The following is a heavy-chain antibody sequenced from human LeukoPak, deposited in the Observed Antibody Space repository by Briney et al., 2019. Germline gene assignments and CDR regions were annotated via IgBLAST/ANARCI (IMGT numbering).Heavy chain of an antibody. Sequence: GGSLRLSCAASGFTFSSYWMHWVRQAPGKGLVWVSRINSDGSSISYADSVKGRFTISRDNAKNTLYLQMNSLRAEDTAVYYCARWGYDTMIAQKAAFDIWGQGTMVTVSS. CDR2: INSDGSSI. J-gene: IGHJ3*02. CDR3: ARWGYDTMIAQKAAFDI. D-gene: IGHD3-22*01. CDR1: GFTFSSYW. V-gene: IGHV3-74*01.